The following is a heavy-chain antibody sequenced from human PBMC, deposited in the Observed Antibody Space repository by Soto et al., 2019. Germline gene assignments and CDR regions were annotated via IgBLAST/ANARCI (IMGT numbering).Heavy chain of an antibody. J-gene: IGHJ3*02. D-gene: IGHD6-19*01. CDR2: INPNGGST. Sequence: QVQLVQSGAEVKKPGASVKVSCKASGYTFINYYMHWVRQAPGQGLEWMGIINPNGGSTTYAQKFQSSVTLTRDTATNTVNMELSSLKSEDTPVYYCAREKGLVRRNDPFDIWGQGTMVTVSS. CDR3: AREKGLVRRNDPFDI. V-gene: IGHV1-46*01. CDR1: GYTFINYY.